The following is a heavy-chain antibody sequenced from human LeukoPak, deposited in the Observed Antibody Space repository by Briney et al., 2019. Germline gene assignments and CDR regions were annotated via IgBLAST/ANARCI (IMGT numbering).Heavy chain of an antibody. Sequence: GESLKIPYKGSGYSFTSYWIGCVSQMPRKGVGWVRIIYPSDSDTRYSRSFQAQVPISADKSINTTYPQRRSLKASDTTMYCCARRQYYDLWSAFCGNFDCWGQGSLVTVSS. D-gene: IGHD3-3*01. V-gene: IGHV5-51*01. CDR2: IYPSDSDT. CDR1: GYSFTSYW. CDR3: ARRQYYDLWSAFCGNFDC. J-gene: IGHJ4*02.